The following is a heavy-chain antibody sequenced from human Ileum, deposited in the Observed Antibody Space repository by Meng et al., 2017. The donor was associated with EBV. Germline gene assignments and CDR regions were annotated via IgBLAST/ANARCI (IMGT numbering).Heavy chain of an antibody. V-gene: IGHV4-4*02. CDR3: ARGEDYTWDV. CDR1: DDSTYRSNW. Sequence: QVQLQESGPGLVKPSGSLSLTCSVSDDSTYRSNWWSWVRQPPGKGLEWIGEILHAGVTNYNPSLKSRVSMSVDRSRIQASLNLNSVTAADTAIYYCARGEDYTWDVWGQGILVTVYS. D-gene: IGHD3-16*01. CDR2: ILHAGVT. J-gene: IGHJ4*02.